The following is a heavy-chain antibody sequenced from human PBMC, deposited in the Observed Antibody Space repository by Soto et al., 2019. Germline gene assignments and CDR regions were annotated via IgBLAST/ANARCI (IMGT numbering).Heavy chain of an antibody. CDR1: GYSFTSYW. Sequence: GESLKISCKGSGYSFTSYWIGWVRQMPGKGLEWMGIIYPGDSDTRYSPSFQGQVTISADKSISTAYLQWSSLKASDTAMYYCARDLSTAAGKGLYYYYGMDVWGQGTTVTVSS. CDR2: IYPGDSDT. D-gene: IGHD6-13*01. V-gene: IGHV5-51*01. CDR3: ARDLSTAAGKGLYYYYGMDV. J-gene: IGHJ6*02.